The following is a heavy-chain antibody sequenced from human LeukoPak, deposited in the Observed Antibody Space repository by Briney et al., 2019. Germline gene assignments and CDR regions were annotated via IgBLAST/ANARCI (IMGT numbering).Heavy chain of an antibody. CDR3: ARRRRGQQVYYFDY. D-gene: IGHD6-13*01. CDR1: GYTFTGYH. V-gene: IGHV1-2*02. Sequence: ASVKVSCKASGYTFTGYHMAWVRQAPGHGLEWMGWISPNSGSTNNAQKFQGRVTMTRDTSINTAYMELSSLRSDDTAIYYCARRRRGQQVYYFDYWGQGTQVTVTS. CDR2: ISPNSGST. J-gene: IGHJ4*02.